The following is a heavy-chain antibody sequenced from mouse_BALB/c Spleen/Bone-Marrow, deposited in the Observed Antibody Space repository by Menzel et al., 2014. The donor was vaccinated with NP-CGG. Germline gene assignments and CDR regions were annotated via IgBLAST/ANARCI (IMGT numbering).Heavy chain of an antibody. CDR3: ARGRRTYYFDY. Sequence: VKPGASVRISCKASGYTFTSYYIHWVKQRPGQGLEWIGWIYPGNVNTKYNEKFKGKATLTADKSSSTAYMQLSSLTSENSAVYFCARGRRTYYFDYWGQGTTLTVSP. CDR2: IYPGNVNT. V-gene: IGHV1S56*01. J-gene: IGHJ2*01. CDR1: GYTFTSYY.